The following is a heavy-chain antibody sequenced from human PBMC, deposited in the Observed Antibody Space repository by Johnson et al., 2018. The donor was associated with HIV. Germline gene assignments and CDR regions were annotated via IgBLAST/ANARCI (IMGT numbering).Heavy chain of an antibody. CDR2: ISYDGSNK. CDR3: ARERHGYNWGHDAFDI. J-gene: IGHJ3*02. Sequence: QVQLVESGGGVVQPGGSLRLSCGASGFTFSRYWMSWVRQAPGKGLEWVAVISYDGSNKYYADSVKGRFTISRDNSKNTLYLQMNSLRAEDTAVYYCARERHGYNWGHDAFDIWGQGTMVAVSS. V-gene: IGHV3-30-3*01. D-gene: IGHD5-24*01. CDR1: GFTFSRYW.